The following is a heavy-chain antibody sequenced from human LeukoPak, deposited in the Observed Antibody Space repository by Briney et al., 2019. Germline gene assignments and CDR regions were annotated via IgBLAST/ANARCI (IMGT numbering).Heavy chain of an antibody. Sequence: PSETLSLTCTVSGGSISSYYWSWIRQTPGKGLEWIGYIYYSGSANFNPSLKSRVTISVDTSKNQFSLKMSSVTAADTAVYFCARGGPPGYYYDYYMDVWGKGTTVTISS. CDR2: IYYSGSA. V-gene: IGHV4-59*01. CDR3: ARGGPPGYYYDYYMDV. J-gene: IGHJ6*03. CDR1: GGSISSYY.